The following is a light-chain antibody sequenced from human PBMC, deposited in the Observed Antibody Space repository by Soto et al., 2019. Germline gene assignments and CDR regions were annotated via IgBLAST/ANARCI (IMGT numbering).Light chain of an antibody. CDR2: GAS. J-gene: IGKJ1*01. CDR3: QQYGSSGT. CDR1: QSVSNNY. Sequence: IVLTQSPGTLSVSTGERATLSCRASQSVSNNYLAWYQQKPGQAPRLLIYGASNRATGIPDRFSGSGSGTDFTLTISRMQPDDFAVDDCQQYGSSGTFGQGTKVDIK. V-gene: IGKV3-20*01.